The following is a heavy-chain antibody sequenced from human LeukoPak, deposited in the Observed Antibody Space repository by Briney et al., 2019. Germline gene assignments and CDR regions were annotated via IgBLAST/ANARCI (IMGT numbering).Heavy chain of an antibody. Sequence: TSVKVSCKASGYTFTSDYMHWVRQAPGQGLEWMGIINPSGGSMNYAQNFQGRVTMTRDTSTSTAYMELSSLTSEDTAVYYCARGSRYFDYWGQGTLVTVSS. CDR2: INPSGGSM. CDR3: ARGSRYFDY. V-gene: IGHV1-46*01. D-gene: IGHD3-10*01. J-gene: IGHJ4*02. CDR1: GYTFTSDY.